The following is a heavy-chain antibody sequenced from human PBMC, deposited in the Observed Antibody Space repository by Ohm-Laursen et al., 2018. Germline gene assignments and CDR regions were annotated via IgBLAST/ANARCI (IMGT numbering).Heavy chain of an antibody. CDR2: IYNSGNT. CDR1: GGSIVGYY. V-gene: IGHV4-59*01. CDR3: ARGPRIAAAGGGMDY. D-gene: IGHD6-13*01. Sequence: SETLSLTCTVSGGSIVGYYWNWIRQPPGKGLEWIAYIYNSGNTMYNPSLKSRVTISVDTSKNQFSLKLSSVTAADTAVYYCARGPRIAAAGGGMDYWGQGTLVTVSS. J-gene: IGHJ4*02.